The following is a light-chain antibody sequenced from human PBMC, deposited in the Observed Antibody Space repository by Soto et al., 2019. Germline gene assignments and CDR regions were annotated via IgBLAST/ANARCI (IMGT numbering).Light chain of an antibody. CDR3: QHYIDCWT. CDR2: GAS. J-gene: IGKJ1*01. CDR1: QSVSNN. V-gene: IGKV3-15*01. Sequence: EIVMTQSPATLSVSPGESATLSCRASQSVSNNLTWYQQKPGQPPRLLIYGASTRATGVPGRFSGSVSGTVFALSISFMQSEEFGGYYCQHYIDCWTFGQGTKVDIK.